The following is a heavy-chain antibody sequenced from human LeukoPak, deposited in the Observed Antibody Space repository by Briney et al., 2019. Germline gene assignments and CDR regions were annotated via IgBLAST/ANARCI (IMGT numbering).Heavy chain of an antibody. CDR2: IYYSGTT. D-gene: IGHD6-13*01. Sequence: SETLSLTCTVSGGSISSYYWSWIRQPPGKGLEWIGYIYYSGTTNYNPSLKSRVTISVDTSKNQFSLKLSSVTAADTAVYYCARGVYIAAAQYGYWSQGTLVTVSS. V-gene: IGHV4-59*01. CDR1: GGSISSYY. J-gene: IGHJ4*02. CDR3: ARGVYIAAAQYGY.